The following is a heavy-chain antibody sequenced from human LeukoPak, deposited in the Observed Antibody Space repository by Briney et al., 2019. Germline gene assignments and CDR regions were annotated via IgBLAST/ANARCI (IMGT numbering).Heavy chain of an antibody. V-gene: IGHV4-39*01. CDR3: ARHGYYYYHMDV. Sequence: PSETLSLPCAVSGGSISSGSYYWGWIRQPPGKGLEWIGSIYYSGSTYYNPSLKSRVTISVDMSKNQFSLNLSSVTAADMAVYYCARHGYYYYHMDVWGKGTTVTLSS. CDR2: IYYSGST. J-gene: IGHJ6*03. CDR1: GGSISSGSYY.